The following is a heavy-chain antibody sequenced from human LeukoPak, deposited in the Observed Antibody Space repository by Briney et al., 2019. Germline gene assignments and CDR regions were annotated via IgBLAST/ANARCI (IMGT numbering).Heavy chain of an antibody. CDR1: GFTVSSNY. CDR3: AKGGDIVVVVAATRFDY. V-gene: IGHV3-53*01. D-gene: IGHD2-15*01. Sequence: GGSLRLSCAASGFTVSSNYMSWVRQAPGKGLEWVSVIYSGGSTYYADSVKGRFTISRDNSKNTLYLQMNSLRAEDTAVYYCAKGGDIVVVVAATRFDYWGQGTLVTVSS. CDR2: IYSGGST. J-gene: IGHJ4*02.